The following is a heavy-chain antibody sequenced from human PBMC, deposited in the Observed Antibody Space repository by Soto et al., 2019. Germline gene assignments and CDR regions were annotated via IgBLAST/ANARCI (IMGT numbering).Heavy chain of an antibody. CDR2: ISSSSSYI. D-gene: IGHD3-3*01. Sequence: EVQLVESGGGLVKPGGSVRLSCAASGFTFSSYSMNWVRQAPGKGLEWVSSISSSSSYIYYADSVKGRFTISRDNAKNSLYLQMNSLRAEDTAVYYCASTTIFGVVTADYWGQETLVTVSS. J-gene: IGHJ4*02. V-gene: IGHV3-21*01. CDR1: GFTFSSYS. CDR3: ASTTIFGVVTADY.